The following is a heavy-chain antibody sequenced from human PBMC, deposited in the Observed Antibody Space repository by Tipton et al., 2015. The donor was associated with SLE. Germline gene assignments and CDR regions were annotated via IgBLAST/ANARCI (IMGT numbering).Heavy chain of an antibody. Sequence: TLSLTCAVYGGSFSGYYWSWIRQPPGKGLEWIGEINHSGRTNYNPSLKSRVTIFVDMSKNQLSLKMTSVTAAGSAVYFCARGAKERITLVRVRPYYFDYWGQGSLVTVSS. CDR2: INHSGRT. V-gene: IGHV4-34*01. D-gene: IGHD3-10*01. CDR1: GGSFSGYY. CDR3: ARGAKERITLVRVRPYYFDY. J-gene: IGHJ4*01.